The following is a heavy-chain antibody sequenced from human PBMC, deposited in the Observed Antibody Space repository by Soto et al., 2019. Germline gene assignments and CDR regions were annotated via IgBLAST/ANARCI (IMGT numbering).Heavy chain of an antibody. Sequence: EVQLVESGGGLVQPGGSLRLSCAASGFTVSSNYMSWVRQAPGKGLEWVSVIYSGGSTYYADSVKGRFTISRDNSKNTLCLQMNSRRAEDTAVYYCARRGGATHMRGVWYWGQGTLVTVSS. CDR3: ARRGGATHMRGVWY. CDR1: GFTVSSNY. J-gene: IGHJ4*02. CDR2: IYSGGST. V-gene: IGHV3-66*04. D-gene: IGHD1-26*01.